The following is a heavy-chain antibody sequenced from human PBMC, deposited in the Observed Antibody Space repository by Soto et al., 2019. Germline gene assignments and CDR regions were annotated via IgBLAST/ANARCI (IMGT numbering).Heavy chain of an antibody. CDR3: ARGAGRSPVTRAFDI. CDR2: IKGGTGNT. CDR1: GYNFTNCA. J-gene: IGHJ3*02. Sequence: QVQLLQSAAELKMPGASLNLSCKTSGYNFTNCAVHWLRQAPGQRLEWLGWIKGGTGNTRFSERFQDRVTLTRDTSASTVYMELTGLKSEDTAIYYCARGAGRSPVTRAFDIWGHGTVVTVSS. D-gene: IGHD4-17*01. V-gene: IGHV1-3*01.